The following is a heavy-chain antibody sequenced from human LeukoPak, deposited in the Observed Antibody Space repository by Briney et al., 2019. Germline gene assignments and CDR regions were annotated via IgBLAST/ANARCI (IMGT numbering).Heavy chain of an antibody. CDR3: ARIREIVVVPAALDY. J-gene: IGHJ4*02. D-gene: IGHD2-2*01. V-gene: IGHV3-21*01. CDR2: ISSSSSYI. Sequence: GGSLRLSCAASGFTFSSYGMNWVRQAPGKGLEWVSSISSSSSYIYYADSVKGRFTISRDNAENSLYLQMNSLRAEDTAVYYCARIREIVVVPAALDYWGQGTLVTVSS. CDR1: GFTFSSYG.